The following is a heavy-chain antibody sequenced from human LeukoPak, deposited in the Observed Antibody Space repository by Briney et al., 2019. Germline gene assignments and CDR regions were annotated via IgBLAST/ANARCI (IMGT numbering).Heavy chain of an antibody. Sequence: GGSLRLSCTASGFTFGDYAMSWFRQAPGKGLEWVGFIRSKAYGGTTEYAASVKGRFTISRDDSKSTAYLQMNSLKTEDTAVYYCTRYQIKLERRRPLDYFDYWGQGTLVTVSS. CDR2: IRSKAYGGTT. CDR1: GFTFGDYA. V-gene: IGHV3-49*03. CDR3: TRYQIKLERRRPLDYFDY. D-gene: IGHD1-1*01. J-gene: IGHJ4*02.